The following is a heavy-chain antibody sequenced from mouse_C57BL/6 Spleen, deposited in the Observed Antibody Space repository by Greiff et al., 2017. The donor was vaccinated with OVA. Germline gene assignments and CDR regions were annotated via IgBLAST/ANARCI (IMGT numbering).Heavy chain of an antibody. Sequence: EVQVVESGGDLVKPGGSLKLSCAASGFTFSSYGMSWVRQTPDKRLEWVATISSGGSYNYYPDSVKGRFIITRDNAKNTLYLQMSSLKSEDTAMYYCARHPITTVVAMDYCDYWGQGTTRTVSS. CDR3: ARHPITTVVAMDYCDY. V-gene: IGHV5-6*01. CDR2: ISSGGSYN. D-gene: IGHD1-1*01. J-gene: IGHJ2*01. CDR1: GFTFSSYG.